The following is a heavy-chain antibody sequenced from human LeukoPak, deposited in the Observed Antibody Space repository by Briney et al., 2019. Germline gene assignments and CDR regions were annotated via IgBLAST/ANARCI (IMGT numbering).Heavy chain of an antibody. V-gene: IGHV3-11*04. CDR3: ARDREWRGYSSSWYSTDPPFPYDN. CDR1: GFTFSDYY. D-gene: IGHD6-13*01. Sequence: GGSLRLSCAASGFTFSDYYMSWIRQAPGKGLEWVSYISSSGSTIYYADSVKGRFAISRDNAKNSLYLQMNSLRAEDTAVYYCARDREWRGYSSSWYSTDPPFPYDNWGQGTLVTVSS. J-gene: IGHJ4*02. CDR2: ISSSGSTI.